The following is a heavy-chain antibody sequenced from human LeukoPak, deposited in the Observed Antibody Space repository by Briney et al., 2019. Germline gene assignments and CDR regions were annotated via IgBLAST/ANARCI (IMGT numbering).Heavy chain of an antibody. Sequence: ASVKVSCKASGYTFISYAMHWVRQAPGQRLEWMGWINAGNGNTKYSQKFQGRVTITRDTSASTAYMELSSLRSEDTAVYYCARNLYTFSSGWYYFDYWGQGTLVTVSS. CDR1: GYTFISYA. D-gene: IGHD6-19*01. CDR3: ARNLYTFSSGWYYFDY. J-gene: IGHJ4*02. V-gene: IGHV1-3*01. CDR2: INAGNGNT.